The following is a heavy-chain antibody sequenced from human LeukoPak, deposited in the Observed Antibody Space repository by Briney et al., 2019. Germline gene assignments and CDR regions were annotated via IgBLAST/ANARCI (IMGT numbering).Heavy chain of an antibody. V-gene: IGHV4-31*03. CDR3: ARDQWELPLDY. Sequence: SETLSLTCTVSGGSISSGGYYWSWIRQHPGKGLEWIGYIYYNGSTYYNPSLKSRVTISVDTSKNQFSLKLSSVTAADTAVYYCARDQWELPLDYWGQGTLVTVSS. D-gene: IGHD1-26*01. J-gene: IGHJ4*02. CDR1: GGSISSGGYY. CDR2: IYYNGST.